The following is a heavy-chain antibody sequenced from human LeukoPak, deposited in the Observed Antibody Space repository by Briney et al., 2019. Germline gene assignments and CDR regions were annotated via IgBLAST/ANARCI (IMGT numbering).Heavy chain of an antibody. J-gene: IGHJ6*02. CDR1: GFTFSSYW. V-gene: IGHV3-74*01. D-gene: IGHD3-22*01. CDR3: ARHSDNSAYGMDV. CDR2: INSDGSST. Sequence: GGSLRLSCAASGFTFSSYWMHWVRQAPGEGLVWVSRINSDGSSTTYADSVKGRFTISRDNAKNTLYLQMNSLRAEDTAVYYCARHSDNSAYGMDVWGQGTTVTVSS.